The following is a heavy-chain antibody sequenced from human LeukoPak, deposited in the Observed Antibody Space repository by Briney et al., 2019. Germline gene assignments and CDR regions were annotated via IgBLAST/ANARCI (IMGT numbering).Heavy chain of an antibody. V-gene: IGHV4-31*03. CDR3: ARGLEGSFDY. CDR1: GGSISSGGYY. CDR2: IYYSGST. J-gene: IGHJ4*02. Sequence: SETLSLTCTVSGGSISSGGYYWSWIRQHPGKGLEWIGYIYYSGSTYYNPSLKSRVTISVDTSKNQFSLKLSSVTAADTAVYYCARGLEGSFDYWGQGTLVTVSS.